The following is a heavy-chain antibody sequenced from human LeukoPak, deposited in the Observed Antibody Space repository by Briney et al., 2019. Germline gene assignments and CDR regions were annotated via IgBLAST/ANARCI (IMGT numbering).Heavy chain of an antibody. CDR3: ASGTSTNYELYF. D-gene: IGHD2-2*01. J-gene: IGHJ4*02. CDR2: FFYSGST. V-gene: IGHV4-39*01. CDR1: GGSISSSTYY. Sequence: SETLSLTCTVSGGSISSSTYYWGWIRQPPGKGLEWIGSFFYSGSTYYNPSLKSRLTMSVDTSNNQFSLKLMSVTAADTAVYYCASGTSTNYELYFWGQGTLVTVSS.